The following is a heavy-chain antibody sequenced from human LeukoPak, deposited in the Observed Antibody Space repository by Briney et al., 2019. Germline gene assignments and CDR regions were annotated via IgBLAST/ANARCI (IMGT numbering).Heavy chain of an antibody. J-gene: IGHJ5*02. V-gene: IGHV4-61*02. CDR2: IYTSGST. CDR3: ARVMAVNPDWFDP. D-gene: IGHD5-24*01. Sequence: PSQTLSLTCTVSGVSISSESYYWRWLRQPAGTGLEWVGRIYTSGSTIYTLSLKSRVTISVDTSKNQFSLKLNSVTAADTAVYYCARVMAVNPDWFDPWGQGTLVTVSS. CDR1: GVSISSESYY.